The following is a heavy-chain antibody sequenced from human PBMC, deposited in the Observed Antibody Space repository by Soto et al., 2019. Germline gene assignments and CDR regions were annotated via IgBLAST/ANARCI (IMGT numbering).Heavy chain of an antibody. J-gene: IGHJ4*02. Sequence: TLSLTCTVSGGSISSYYWSWIRQPPGKGLEWIARIDWDDDKYYNTSLRTRLTISKDTSKREVVLTVTNTDPVDTATYYCAHGNPYYGEGLDSWGQGTLVTVSS. CDR2: IDWDDDK. D-gene: IGHD4-17*01. CDR3: AHGNPYYGEGLDS. CDR1: GGSISSYYW. V-gene: IGHV2-70*12.